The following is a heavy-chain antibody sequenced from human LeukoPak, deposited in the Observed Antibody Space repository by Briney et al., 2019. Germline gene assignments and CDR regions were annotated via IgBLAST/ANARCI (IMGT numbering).Heavy chain of an antibody. CDR3: ASNLRYCSGGSCYSNGF. J-gene: IGHJ4*02. Sequence: SETLSLTCTVSGGSISSSSYCWGWIRQPPGKGLEWIGSLYYSGSTYYNPSLKSRVTISVDTSNNQFSLRLSSVTAADTAVYYCASNLRYCSGGSCYSNGFWGQGTLVTVSS. V-gene: IGHV4-39*01. CDR1: GGSISSSSYC. D-gene: IGHD2-15*01. CDR2: LYYSGST.